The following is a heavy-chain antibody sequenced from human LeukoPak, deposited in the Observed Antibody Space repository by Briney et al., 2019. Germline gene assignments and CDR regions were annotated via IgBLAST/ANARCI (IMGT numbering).Heavy chain of an antibody. Sequence: PGGSLRLSCAASGFTFDDYAMHCVRQAPGKGLEWVSGISWNSGSIGYADSVKGRFTISRDNAKNSLYLQMNSLRAEDTALYYCAKGDRYYYGSGSYYNRDGYYFDYWGQGTLVTVSS. D-gene: IGHD3-10*01. CDR3: AKGDRYYYGSGSYYNRDGYYFDY. CDR2: ISWNSGSI. V-gene: IGHV3-9*01. CDR1: GFTFDDYA. J-gene: IGHJ4*02.